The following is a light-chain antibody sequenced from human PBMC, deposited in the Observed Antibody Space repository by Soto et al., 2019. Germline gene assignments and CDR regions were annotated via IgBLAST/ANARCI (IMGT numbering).Light chain of an antibody. Sequence: DIQMTQFPSSLSVSVGDRVTITCRASQIISTYLNWYQQRLGKAPKLLIYAASSLQSGVPSRFSGSGSGTDFTLTISSLQPEDFATYFCQQSYSYPWTFGQGTKVEIK. CDR2: AAS. CDR1: QIISTY. J-gene: IGKJ1*01. CDR3: QQSYSYPWT. V-gene: IGKV1-39*01.